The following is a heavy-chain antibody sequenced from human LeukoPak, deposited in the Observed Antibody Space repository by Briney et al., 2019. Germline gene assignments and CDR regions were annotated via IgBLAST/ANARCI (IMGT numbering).Heavy chain of an antibody. J-gene: IGHJ4*02. CDR2: IKSKTDGGTT. CDR3: TTDFAMVRGYTRDY. D-gene: IGHD3-10*01. CDR1: GFTFSNAW. V-gene: IGHV3-15*01. Sequence: PGGSLRLSCAASGFTFSNAWMSWVRQAPGKGLEWVGRIKSKTDGGTTDYAAPVKGRFTISRDDSKNTLYLQMNSLKTEDTAVYYCTTDFAMVRGYTRDYWGQGTLVTVSS.